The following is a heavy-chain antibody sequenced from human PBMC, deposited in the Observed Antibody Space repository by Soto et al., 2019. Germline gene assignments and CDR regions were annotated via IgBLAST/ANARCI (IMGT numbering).Heavy chain of an antibody. CDR1: GGSISSSNW. D-gene: IGHD6-13*01. V-gene: IGHV4-4*02. CDR2: IYHSGST. Sequence: QVQLQESGPGLVKPSGTLSLTCAVSGGSISSSNWWSWVRQPPGKGLEWIGEIYHSGSTNYNPSLNSRVPMSVAKSQNQFAPTLSSVTAADTAVYYCARDLLAAAGSLGGGAYWGQGTLVTVSS. CDR3: ARDLLAAAGSLGGGAY. J-gene: IGHJ4*02.